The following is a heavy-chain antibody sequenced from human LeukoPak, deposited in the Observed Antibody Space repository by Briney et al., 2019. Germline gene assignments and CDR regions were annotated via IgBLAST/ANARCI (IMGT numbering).Heavy chain of an antibody. CDR2: IYYSGST. V-gene: IGHV4-59*08. J-gene: IGHJ3*02. CDR3: ARRFLSCSGGSCYYNAFDI. CDR1: GGSISSYY. D-gene: IGHD2-15*01. Sequence: SETLSLTCTVSGGSISSYYWSWIRQPPGKGLEWIGYIYYSGSTNYNPSLKSRVTISVDTSKNQFFLKLSSVTAADTAVYYCARRFLSCSGGSCYYNAFDIWGQGTMVTVSS.